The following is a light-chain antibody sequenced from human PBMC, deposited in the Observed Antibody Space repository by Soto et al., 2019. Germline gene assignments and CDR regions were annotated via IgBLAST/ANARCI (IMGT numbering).Light chain of an antibody. CDR1: QGISNY. CDR3: QQYNSVSILT. CDR2: AAS. V-gene: IGKV1-27*01. J-gene: IGKJ4*01. Sequence: DIQITQSPSSLSASVGDRVTITCRASQGISNYLAWYQQKPGKVPNLLIYAASTLQSGVPSRFSGSGSGTDFTLTISSLQPDDFATYYCQQYNSVSILTFGGGTKVDIK.